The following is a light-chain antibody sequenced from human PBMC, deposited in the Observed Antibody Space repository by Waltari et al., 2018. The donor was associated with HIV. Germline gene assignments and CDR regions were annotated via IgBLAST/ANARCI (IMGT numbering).Light chain of an antibody. V-gene: IGKV2-28*01. CDR3: MQVLESPAT. CDR1: QSLLHSNGKNY. Sequence: DIVMTQSPLSLSVTPGEPASISCRSSQSLLHSNGKNYFDWYLLKPGQSPQLLIYLGSNRASGVPDRFSGSGSGTDFTLKISRVEAEDVGVYYCMQVLESPATFGPGTKVDVK. CDR2: LGS. J-gene: IGKJ3*01.